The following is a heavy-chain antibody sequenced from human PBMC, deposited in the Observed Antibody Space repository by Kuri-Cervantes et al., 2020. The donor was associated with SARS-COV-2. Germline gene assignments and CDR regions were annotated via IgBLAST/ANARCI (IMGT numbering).Heavy chain of an antibody. CDR1: GESFSGYY. Sequence: SESLSHTCAFYGESFSGYYWNWIRQSPGKGLEWIGYIYYSGSTNYNPSLKSRVTISVDTSKNQFSLKLSSVTAADTAVYYCARDGRPPYYYYYMDVWGKGTTVTVSS. D-gene: IGHD1-26*01. CDR3: ARDGRPPYYYYYMDV. J-gene: IGHJ6*03. V-gene: IGHV4-59*01. CDR2: IYYSGST.